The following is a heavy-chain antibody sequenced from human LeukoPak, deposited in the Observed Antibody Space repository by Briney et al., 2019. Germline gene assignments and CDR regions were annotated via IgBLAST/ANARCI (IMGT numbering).Heavy chain of an antibody. Sequence: GGSLRLSCAASGFTFSSYSMNWVRQAPGKGLEWVSSISSSSSYIYYADSVKGRFTISRDNAKNSLYLQMNSLRAEDTALYYCAKGDWPDGAFDIWGQGTMVTVSS. CDR2: ISSSSSYI. D-gene: IGHD3/OR15-3a*01. V-gene: IGHV3-21*04. J-gene: IGHJ3*02. CDR1: GFTFSSYS. CDR3: AKGDWPDGAFDI.